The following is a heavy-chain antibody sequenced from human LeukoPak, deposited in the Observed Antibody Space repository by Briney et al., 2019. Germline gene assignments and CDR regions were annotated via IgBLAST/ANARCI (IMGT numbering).Heavy chain of an antibody. D-gene: IGHD4-17*01. CDR1: GGTFSSYA. CDR3: ATDAYYGDYEGGWFDP. CDR2: IIPIFCTA. J-gene: IGHJ5*02. V-gene: IGHV1-69*13. Sequence: SVKVSCKASGGTFSSYAISWVRQAPGQGLEWMGGIIPIFCTANYAQKFQGRVTITADESTSTAYMELSSLRSEDTAVYYCATDAYYGDYEGGWFDPWGQGTLVTVSS.